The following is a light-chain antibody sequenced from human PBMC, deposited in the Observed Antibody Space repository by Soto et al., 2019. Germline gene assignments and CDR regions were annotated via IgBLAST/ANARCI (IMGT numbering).Light chain of an antibody. CDR3: QQFAYYPVT. J-gene: IGKJ5*01. Sequence: IQLTQSPSSLSASVGDSVTITCRASQGISLSLAWFHQKPGEAPTLLIYDASSLERGVPSRFRGSGSGADFTLSINCLRPEDLGTYFCQQFAYYPVTFGQGTRLEI. CDR1: QGISLS. CDR2: DAS. V-gene: IGKV1D-13*01.